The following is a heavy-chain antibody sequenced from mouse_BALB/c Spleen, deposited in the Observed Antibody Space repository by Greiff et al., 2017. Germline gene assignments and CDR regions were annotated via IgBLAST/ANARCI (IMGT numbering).Heavy chain of an antibody. CDR2: IDPETGGT. CDR3: TRAPHYGYVNCDD. V-gene: IGHV1-15*01. D-gene: IGHD1-2*01. J-gene: IGHJ2*01. CDR1: GYTFTDYE. Sequence: QVQLQQSGAELVRPGASVTLSCKASGYTFTDYEMHWVKQTPVHGLEWIGAIDPETGGTAYNQKFKGKATLTADKSSSTAYMELRSLTSEDSAVYYCTRAPHYGYVNCDDWGQGTTLTVSS.